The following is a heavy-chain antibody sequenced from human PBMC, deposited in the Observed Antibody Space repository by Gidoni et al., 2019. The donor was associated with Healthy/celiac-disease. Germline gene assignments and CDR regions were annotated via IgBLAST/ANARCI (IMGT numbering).Heavy chain of an antibody. D-gene: IGHD6-19*01. CDR1: GGTFSSYA. CDR3: ASPEYSSGWYVGDYYYYYGMDV. CDR2: IIPIFGTA. V-gene: IGHV1-69*06. J-gene: IGHJ6*02. Sequence: QVQLVQSGAEVTKPGSSVKVSCKASGGTFSSYAISWVRQAPGQGLEWMGGIIPIFGTANYAQKFQGRVTITADKSTSTAYMELSSLRSEDTAVYYCASPEYSSGWYVGDYYYYYGMDVWGQGTTVTVSS.